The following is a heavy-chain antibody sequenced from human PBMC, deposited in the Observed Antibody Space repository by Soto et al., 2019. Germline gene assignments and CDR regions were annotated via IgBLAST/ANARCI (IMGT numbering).Heavy chain of an antibody. CDR1: GFTFSSYA. CDR2: ISYDGSNK. Sequence: QVQLVESGGGVVQPGRSLRLSCAASGFTFSSYAMHWVRQAPGKELEWVAVISYDGSNKYYADSVKGRFTISRDNSKNTLDLQMNSLRAEDTAVYYCARGIEWELGGPDYWGQGTLVTVSS. J-gene: IGHJ4*02. D-gene: IGHD1-26*01. CDR3: ARGIEWELGGPDY. V-gene: IGHV3-30-3*01.